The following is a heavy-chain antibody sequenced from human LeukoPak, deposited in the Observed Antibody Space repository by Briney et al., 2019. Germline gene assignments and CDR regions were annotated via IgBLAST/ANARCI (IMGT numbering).Heavy chain of an antibody. V-gene: IGHV4-34*01. Sequence: SETLSLTCAVYGGSFSGYYWSWFRHPPGKGLEWIGEINHSGSTNYNPSLKSRVTISVDTSKNQFSLKLSSVTAADTAVYYCARVGLRYYYDSSGYSHWFDPWGQGTLVTVSS. CDR2: INHSGST. CDR1: GGSFSGYY. CDR3: ARVGLRYYYDSSGYSHWFDP. J-gene: IGHJ5*02. D-gene: IGHD3-22*01.